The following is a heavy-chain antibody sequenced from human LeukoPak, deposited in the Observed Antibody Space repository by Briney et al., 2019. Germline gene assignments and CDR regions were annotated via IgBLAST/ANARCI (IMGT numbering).Heavy chain of an antibody. CDR2: IYYSGST. CDR3: ARGGAVVGTRGLFDI. CDR1: GGSISSSSYY. D-gene: IGHD6-19*01. V-gene: IGHV4-39*01. J-gene: IGHJ3*02. Sequence: SETLSLTCTVSGGSISSSSYYWGWIRQPPGKGLEWIGSIYYSGSTYYNPSLKSRVTISVDTCKNQFSLKLSSVTAADTAVYYCARGGAVVGTRGLFDIWGQGTMVTVSS.